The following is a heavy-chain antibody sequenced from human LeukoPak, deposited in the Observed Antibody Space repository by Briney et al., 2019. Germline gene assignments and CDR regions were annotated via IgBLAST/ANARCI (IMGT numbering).Heavy chain of an antibody. V-gene: IGHV4-39*07. CDR1: GGSISSGDYY. D-gene: IGHD3-16*01. J-gene: IGHJ4*02. CDR3: ASRMIQFDY. Sequence: SETLSLTCTVSGGSISSGDYYWSWIRQPPGKGLEWIGSIYYSGSTYYNPSLKSRVTISVDTSKNQFSLKLSSVTAADSAVYYCASRMIQFDYWGQGTLVTVSS. CDR2: IYYSGST.